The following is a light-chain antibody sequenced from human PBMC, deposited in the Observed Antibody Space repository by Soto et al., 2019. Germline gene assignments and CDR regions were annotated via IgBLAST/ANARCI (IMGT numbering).Light chain of an antibody. J-gene: IGLJ1*01. Sequence: QSVLTQPPSVSGAPGQRVTMSGTGSSSNIGAGYDVHWYQQLPGTAPKLLIYGNSNRPSGVPDRFSGSKSGTSASLAITGLQAGDEADYYCQSYDSSLRGGVFGTGTKVTAL. CDR3: QSYDSSLRGGV. CDR1: SSNIGAGYD. V-gene: IGLV1-40*01. CDR2: GNS.